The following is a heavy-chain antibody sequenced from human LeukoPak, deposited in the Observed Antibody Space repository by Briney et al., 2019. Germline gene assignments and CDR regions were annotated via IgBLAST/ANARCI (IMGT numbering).Heavy chain of an antibody. CDR1: GGSISSYY. CDR2: IYYSGST. Sequence: SETLSLTCTVSGGSISSYYWSWIRQPPGKGLEWIGYIYYSGSTNYNPFLKSRVTISVDTSKNQFSLKLSSVTAADTAVYYCARVYDGKYTNWGQGTLVTVSS. V-gene: IGHV4-59*01. J-gene: IGHJ4*02. D-gene: IGHD5/OR15-5a*01. CDR3: ARVYDGKYTN.